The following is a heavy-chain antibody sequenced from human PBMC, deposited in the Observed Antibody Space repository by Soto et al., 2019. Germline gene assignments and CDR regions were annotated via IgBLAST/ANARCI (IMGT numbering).Heavy chain of an antibody. CDR1: GFSLSTSGMC. J-gene: IGHJ4*02. Sequence: ASGPTLVNPTQTLTLTCTFSGFSLSTSGMCVSWIRQPPGKALEWLARIDWDDDKYYSTSLKTRLTISKDTSKNQVVLTMTNMDPVDTATYYCARMGQYYDILTGYWSGYYFDYWGQ. CDR3: ARMGQYYDILTGYWSGYYFDY. D-gene: IGHD3-9*01. CDR2: IDWDDDK. V-gene: IGHV2-70*11.